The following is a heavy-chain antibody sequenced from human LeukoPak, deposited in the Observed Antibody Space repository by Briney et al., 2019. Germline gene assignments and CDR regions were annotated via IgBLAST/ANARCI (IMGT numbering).Heavy chain of an antibody. CDR1: GFTLEDYG. CDR3: ASRGSILWFGELGPYYYYYMDV. D-gene: IGHD3-10*01. CDR2: INWNGGST. Sequence: GGSLRLSCVASGFTLEDYGMSWVRQGPGKGLEWVSGINWNGGSTGYADSVEGRFTISRDNAKNSLYLQMNSLRAEDTAVYYCASRGSILWFGELGPYYYYYMDVWGKGTTVTISS. J-gene: IGHJ6*03. V-gene: IGHV3-20*04.